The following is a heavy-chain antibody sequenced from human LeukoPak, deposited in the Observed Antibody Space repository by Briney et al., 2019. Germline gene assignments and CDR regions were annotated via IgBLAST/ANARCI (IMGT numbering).Heavy chain of an antibody. D-gene: IGHD6-19*01. CDR1: GFTFSSYW. J-gene: IGHJ4*02. Sequence: GGSLRLSCAASGFTFSSYWMSWVRQATGKGLEWVANIKQDGSEKDYLDSVKGRFTISRDNAENSLYLQMNSLRAEDTAVYYCATEASSGLEDWGQGILVTVSS. V-gene: IGHV3-7*01. CDR2: IKQDGSEK. CDR3: ATEASSGLED.